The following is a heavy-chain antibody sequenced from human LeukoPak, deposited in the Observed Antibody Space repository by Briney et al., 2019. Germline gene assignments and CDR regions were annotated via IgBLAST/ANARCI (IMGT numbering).Heavy chain of an antibody. CDR3: TRMTAGHDY. CDR2: INHSGYT. D-gene: IGHD2-21*02. J-gene: IGHJ4*02. Sequence: SETLSLTCAVSGVSFDDYYWSWVRQTPGKGLEWIGEINHSGYTNDSPSLRSRVTLSIDTSRKQFSLNLRSVTVADTGIYYCTRMTAGHDYWGQGTLVTVSS. V-gene: IGHV4-34*01. CDR1: GVSFDDYY.